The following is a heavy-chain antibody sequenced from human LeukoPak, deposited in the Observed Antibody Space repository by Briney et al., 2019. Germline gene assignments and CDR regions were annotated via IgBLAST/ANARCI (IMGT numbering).Heavy chain of an antibody. V-gene: IGHV3-7*01. CDR2: IKQDGSEK. Sequence: GGSLRLSCAASGFTFSSYWMSWVRQAPGKGLEWVANIKQDGSEKYYVDSVKGRFTISRDNAKNSLYLQMNSLRAEDTAVYYCAREQGAAAGFYYYYYYMDVWGKGTTVTISS. CDR3: AREQGAAAGFYYYYYYMDV. CDR1: GFTFSSYW. D-gene: IGHD6-13*01. J-gene: IGHJ6*03.